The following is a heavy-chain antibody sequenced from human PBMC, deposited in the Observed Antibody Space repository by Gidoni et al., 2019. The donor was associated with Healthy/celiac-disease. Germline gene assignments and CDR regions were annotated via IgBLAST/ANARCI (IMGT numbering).Heavy chain of an antibody. Sequence: QVQLQQWGAGLLKPSETLSLTCAVYGGSFSGYYWSWIRQPPGKGLEWIGEINHSGSTNYNPALKSRVTISVDTSKNQFSLKLSSVTAADTAVYDCARDYGGSYYRGYFDYWGQGTLVTVSS. V-gene: IGHV4-34*01. CDR2: INHSGST. D-gene: IGHD1-26*01. CDR1: GGSFSGYY. CDR3: ARDYGGSYYRGYFDY. J-gene: IGHJ4*02.